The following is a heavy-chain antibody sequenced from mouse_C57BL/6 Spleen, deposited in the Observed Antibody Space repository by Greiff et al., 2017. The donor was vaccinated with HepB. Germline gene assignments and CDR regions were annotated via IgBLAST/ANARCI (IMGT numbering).Heavy chain of an antibody. J-gene: IGHJ2*01. CDR3: ARWEYYGSSLDY. CDR2: IYPGDGDT. Sequence: QVQLKQSGPELVKPGASVKISCKASGYAFSSSWMNWVKQRPGKGLEWIGRIYPGDGDTNYNGKFKGKATLTADKSSSTAYMQLSSLTSEDSAVYFCARWEYYGSSLDYWGQGTTLTVSS. D-gene: IGHD1-1*01. V-gene: IGHV1-82*01. CDR1: GYAFSSSW.